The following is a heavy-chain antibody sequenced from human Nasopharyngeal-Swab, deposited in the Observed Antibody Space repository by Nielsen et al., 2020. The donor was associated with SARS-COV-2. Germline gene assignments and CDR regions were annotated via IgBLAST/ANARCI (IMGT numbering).Heavy chain of an antibody. CDR2: ITGSSSKI. D-gene: IGHD4-11*01. V-gene: IGHV3-21*04. CDR1: GLTFRSYT. J-gene: IGHJ4*02. Sequence: GESLKISCAASGLTFRSYTMNWVRQAPGKGLEWVASITGSSSKIYYADSVKGRFTISRDNAKNSLYLLMNSLRSEDTALYYCARGTADYSNPSFDYWGQGTLVTVPS. CDR3: ARGTADYSNPSFDY.